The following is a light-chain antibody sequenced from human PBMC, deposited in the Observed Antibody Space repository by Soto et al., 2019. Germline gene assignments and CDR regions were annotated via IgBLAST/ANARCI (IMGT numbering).Light chain of an antibody. CDR1: QSFSSSESRSTN. J-gene: IGKJ1*01. V-gene: IGKV3-15*01. CDR3: QQHNQWQWT. Sequence: IVLTQSPATLSVSPVERITLPCRAIQSFSSSESRSTNLAWYQQKPRQAPRILFYEASTRATGVPARFSGSGFGTDVTLTISSLQTADFAVYYCQQHNQWQWTFGQGTKVDI. CDR2: EAS.